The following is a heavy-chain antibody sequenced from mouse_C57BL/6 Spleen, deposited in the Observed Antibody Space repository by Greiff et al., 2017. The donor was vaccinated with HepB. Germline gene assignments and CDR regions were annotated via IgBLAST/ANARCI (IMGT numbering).Heavy chain of an antibody. CDR1: GFTFSNYW. D-gene: IGHD2-4*01. Sequence: DVMLVESGGGLVQPGGSMKLSCVASGFTFSNYWMNWVRQSPEKGLEWVAQIRLKSDNYATHYAESVKGRFTISRDDSKSSVYLQMNNLRAEDTGIYYCAGGITTRYFDVWGTGTTVTVSS. V-gene: IGHV6-3*01. CDR2: IRLKSDNYAT. J-gene: IGHJ1*03. CDR3: AGGITTRYFDV.